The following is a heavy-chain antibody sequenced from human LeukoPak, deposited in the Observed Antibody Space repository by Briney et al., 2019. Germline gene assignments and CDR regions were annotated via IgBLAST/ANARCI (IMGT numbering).Heavy chain of an antibody. CDR2: ISGSGGST. Sequence: PGGSLRLSCAASGFTFSSYAMSWVRQAPGKGLEWVSTISGSGGSTYYADPVKGRFTISRDNSKNTLYMKMNSLIAEHRAVYYCANDFLAVVVVRCYYGMDVWGKGTMVTVSS. D-gene: IGHD2-2*01. CDR1: GFTFSSYA. CDR3: ANDFLAVVVVRCYYGMDV. V-gene: IGHV3-23*01. J-gene: IGHJ6*04.